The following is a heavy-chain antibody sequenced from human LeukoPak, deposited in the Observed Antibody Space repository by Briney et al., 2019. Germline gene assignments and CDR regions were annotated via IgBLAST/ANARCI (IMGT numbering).Heavy chain of an antibody. CDR3: AKPYCSGGRCYFYYGMDV. D-gene: IGHD2-15*01. CDR2: ISTTGGTT. Sequence: GGSLRLSCAASGFSFSSYAMTWVRQAPGKGLEWVSVISTTGGTTYYTDSVKGRFTISRDNSKNTLYLQMNSLRAEDTAVYYCAKPYCSGGRCYFYYGMDVWGQGTAVTVSS. J-gene: IGHJ6*02. CDR1: GFSFSSYA. V-gene: IGHV3-23*01.